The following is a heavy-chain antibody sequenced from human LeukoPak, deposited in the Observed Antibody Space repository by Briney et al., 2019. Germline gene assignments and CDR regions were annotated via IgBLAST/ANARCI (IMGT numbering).Heavy chain of an antibody. J-gene: IGHJ4*02. V-gene: IGHV3-15*01. CDR3: TTVNPVGYYYDSSGYLDY. D-gene: IGHD3-22*01. CDR2: IKSKTDGGTT. CDR1: GFTFSNAW. Sequence: GGSLRLSCAASGFTFSNAWMSWVRQAPGKGLEWVGRIKSKTDGGTTDYAAPVKGRFTISRDDSKNTLYLQVNSLKTEDTAVYYCTTVNPVGYYYDSSGYLDYWGQGTLVTVSS.